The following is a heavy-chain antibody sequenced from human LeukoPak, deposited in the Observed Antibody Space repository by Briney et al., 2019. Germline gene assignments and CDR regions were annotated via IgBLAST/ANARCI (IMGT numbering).Heavy chain of an antibody. D-gene: IGHD1-1*01. J-gene: IGHJ4*02. V-gene: IGHV1-69*05. CDR1: GGTFISYA. CDR3: AREATTTGTTYYFDY. CDR2: IIPIFGTA. Sequence: PVKISCKASGGTFISYAISWVRQAHGQGLEWMGGIIPIFGTANYAQKFQGRVTITTDESTSTAYMELSSLRSEDTAVYYCAREATTTGTTYYFDYWGQGTLVTVSS.